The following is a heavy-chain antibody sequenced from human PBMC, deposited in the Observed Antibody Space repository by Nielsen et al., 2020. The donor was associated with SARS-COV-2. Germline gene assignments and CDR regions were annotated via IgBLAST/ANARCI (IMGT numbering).Heavy chain of an antibody. CDR3: AKDRGGAFDY. D-gene: IGHD3-10*01. CDR2: IYSGGST. J-gene: IGHJ4*02. Sequence: GESLKISCAASGFTVSSNYMSWVRQAPGKGLEWVSVIYSGGSTYYADSVKGRFTISRDNSKNTLYLQMNSLRAEDTAVYYCAKDRGGAFDYWGQGTLVTVSS. V-gene: IGHV3-53*05. CDR1: GFTVSSNY.